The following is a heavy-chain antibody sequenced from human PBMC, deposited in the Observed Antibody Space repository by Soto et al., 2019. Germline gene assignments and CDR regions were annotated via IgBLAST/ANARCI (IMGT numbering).Heavy chain of an antibody. CDR3: AKDRLSSSWYVHYFDY. V-gene: IGHV3-30-3*01. J-gene: IGHJ4*02. D-gene: IGHD6-13*01. CDR2: ISYDGSNK. CDR1: GFTFSSYA. Sequence: PGGSLRLSCAASGFTFSSYAMSWVRQAPGKGLEWVAVISYDGSNKYYADSVKGRFTISRDNSKNTLYLQMNSLRAEDTAVYYCAKDRLSSSWYVHYFDYWGQGTLVTVSS.